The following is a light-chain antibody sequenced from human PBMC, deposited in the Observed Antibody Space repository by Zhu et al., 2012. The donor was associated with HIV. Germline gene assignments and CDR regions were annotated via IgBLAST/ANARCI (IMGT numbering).Light chain of an antibody. CDR3: QQYGDWPPLT. J-gene: IGKJ4*01. Sequence: IVLTQSPATLSVSPGERATLSCRASESIKSDLAWYQQKPGQAPRLLIYDTSTRATGVPARFSGSGSGTEFTLTISSLQSEDFAVYYCQQYGDWPPLTFGGGPRWRSN. CDR1: ESIKSD. V-gene: IGKV3-15*01. CDR2: DTS.